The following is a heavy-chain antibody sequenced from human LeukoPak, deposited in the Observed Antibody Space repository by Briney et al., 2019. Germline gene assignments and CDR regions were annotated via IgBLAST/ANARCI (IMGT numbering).Heavy chain of an antibody. J-gene: IGHJ4*02. V-gene: IGHV3-7*01. D-gene: IGHD6-19*01. CDR1: GFTFSKYW. CDR2: IKQDGGEK. Sequence: GGSLRLSCAASGFTFSKYWMSWVRQAPGKGLEWVANIKQDGGEKYYVDSVEGRFTISRDNAKNSLDLQMNSLRAEDTAVYYCARDNGGSGWVHWGQGTLVTVSS. CDR3: ARDNGGSGWVH.